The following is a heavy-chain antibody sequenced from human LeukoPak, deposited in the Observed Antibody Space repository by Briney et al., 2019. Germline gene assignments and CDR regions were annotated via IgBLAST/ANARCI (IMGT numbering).Heavy chain of an antibody. CDR2: INAGNGNT. Sequence: GASVKVSCKASGYTFTSYAMHWVRQAPGQRLEWMGWINAGNGNTKYSQEFQGRVTITRDTSASTAYMELSSLRSEDMAVYYCARDDLAFYYDSSGYLYYWGQGTLVTVSS. CDR3: ARDDLAFYYDSSGYLYY. D-gene: IGHD3-22*01. J-gene: IGHJ4*02. CDR1: GYTFTSYA. V-gene: IGHV1-3*03.